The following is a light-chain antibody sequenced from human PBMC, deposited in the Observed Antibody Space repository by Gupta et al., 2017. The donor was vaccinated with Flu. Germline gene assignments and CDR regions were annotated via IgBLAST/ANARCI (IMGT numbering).Light chain of an antibody. J-gene: IGLJ1*01. CDR3: ASYATTSTPSYV. CDR1: SSDVGGYNF. CDR2: EDS. V-gene: IGLV2-14*01. Sequence: QSALTQPASVSGSPGQSITISCTGTSSDVGGYNFVSWYQQHPGKAPKLMIYEDSNRPSGVSNRFSNRFSGLQAEDEADYYCASYATTSTPSYVFGTGTKVTVL.